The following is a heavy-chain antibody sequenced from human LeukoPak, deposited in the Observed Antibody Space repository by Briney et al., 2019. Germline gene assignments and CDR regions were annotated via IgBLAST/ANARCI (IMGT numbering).Heavy chain of an antibody. V-gene: IGHV3-48*04. CDR2: ISSSGTTI. CDR1: AFIFSGHW. D-gene: IGHD4-11*01. CDR3: ARDYRSTFDY. Sequence: GGSLRLSCEASAFIFSGHWLNWVRQAPGKGLEWVSYISSSGTTIYYADSVKGRFTISRDNAKNSLYLQMNSLRAEDTAVYYCARDYRSTFDYWGQGTLVTVSS. J-gene: IGHJ4*02.